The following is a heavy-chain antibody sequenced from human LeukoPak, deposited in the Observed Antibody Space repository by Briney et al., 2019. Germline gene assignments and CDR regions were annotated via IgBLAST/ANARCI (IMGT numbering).Heavy chain of an antibody. CDR2: INPNSGGT. J-gene: IGHJ4*02. CDR1: GGTFSSYA. Sequence: ASVKVSCKASGGTFSSYAISWVRQAPGQGLEWMGWINPNSGGTNYAQKFQGRVTMTRDTSISTAYMELSRLRSDDTAVYYCASSGWYYWGQGTLVTVSS. D-gene: IGHD6-19*01. V-gene: IGHV1-2*02. CDR3: ASSGWYY.